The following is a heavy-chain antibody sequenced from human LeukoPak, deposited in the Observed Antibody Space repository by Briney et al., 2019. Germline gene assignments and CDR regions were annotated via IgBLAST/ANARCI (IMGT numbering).Heavy chain of an antibody. D-gene: IGHD3-22*01. J-gene: IGHJ4*02. Sequence: GGSLRLSCVASGYPFSSYSMNWIRQAPGKGLEWVSYISVSGGVRSYADSVKGRFTISRDDARNSLYLQMNSLRAEDTAVYYCAREGSSGYYPSWGQGILVTVSS. CDR1: GYPFSSYS. CDR2: ISVSGGVR. V-gene: IGHV3-48*01. CDR3: AREGSSGYYPS.